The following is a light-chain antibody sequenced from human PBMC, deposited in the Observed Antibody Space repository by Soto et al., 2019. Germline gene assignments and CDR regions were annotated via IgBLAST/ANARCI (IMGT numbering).Light chain of an antibody. CDR1: QDIKNY. CDR3: QQRSNWPPV. J-gene: IGKJ4*01. V-gene: IGKV1-33*01. CDR2: DAS. Sequence: DIQMTQSPSSLSASVGDRVTITCQASQDIKNYLNWYQQKSGKAPKLLIYDASDLETGVPSRFSGSGSGTDFTFTINSLQPEDFAVYYCQQRSNWPPVFGGGTKVDIK.